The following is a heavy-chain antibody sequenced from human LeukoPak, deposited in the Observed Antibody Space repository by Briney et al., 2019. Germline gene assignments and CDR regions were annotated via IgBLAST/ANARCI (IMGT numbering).Heavy chain of an antibody. J-gene: IGHJ3*02. D-gene: IGHD1-14*01. V-gene: IGHV4-39*07. CDR2: IYHSGST. CDR1: GGSISSSSYY. Sequence: SETLSLTCTVSGGSISSSSYYWGWIRQPPGKGLEWIGSIYHSGSTYYNPSLKSRVTISVDTSKNQFSLKLSSVTAADTAVYYCARVNRGAFDIWGQGTMVTVSS. CDR3: ARVNRGAFDI.